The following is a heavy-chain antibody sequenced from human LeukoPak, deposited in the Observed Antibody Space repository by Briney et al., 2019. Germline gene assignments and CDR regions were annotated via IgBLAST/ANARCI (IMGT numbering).Heavy chain of an antibody. J-gene: IGHJ6*04. CDR2: ISYDGSTK. CDR1: GFTFSSYG. V-gene: IGHV3-30*03. Sequence: GGSLRLSCAASGFTFSSYGMHWVRQAPGKGLEWVAVISYDGSTKYYADSVKGRFTISRDNSKNTLYLQMNSLRAEDTAVYYCMSGFSYGMDVWGKGTTVTVSS. CDR3: MSGFSYGMDV. D-gene: IGHD3-10*01.